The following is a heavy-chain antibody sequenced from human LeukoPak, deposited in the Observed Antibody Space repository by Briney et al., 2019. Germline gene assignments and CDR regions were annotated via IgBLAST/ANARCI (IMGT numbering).Heavy chain of an antibody. Sequence: PGGSLRLSCAASGFTFSSYGMHWVRQAPGKGLEWVAVISYDGSNKYYADSVKGRFTISRDNSKNTLYLQMNSLRAEDTAVYYCAKLKGAPFDYWGQGTLVTVSS. CDR2: ISYDGSNK. CDR3: AKLKGAPFDY. V-gene: IGHV3-30*18. D-gene: IGHD1-26*01. J-gene: IGHJ4*02. CDR1: GFTFSSYG.